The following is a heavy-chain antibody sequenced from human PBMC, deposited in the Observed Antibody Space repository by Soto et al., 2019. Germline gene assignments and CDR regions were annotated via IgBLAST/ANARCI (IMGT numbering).Heavy chain of an antibody. D-gene: IGHD5-18*01. V-gene: IGHV1-69*13. CDR2: IIPIFGTA. J-gene: IGHJ6*02. Sequence: GASVKVSWKASGDSFSSYAISCVRQVPGQGLEWMGGIIPIFGTANYAQKFQGRVTITADESTSTAYMELSSLRSEDTAVYYCARDHQPSGYSYGYYYYYGMDVWGQGTTVTVSS. CDR1: GDSFSSYA. CDR3: ARDHQPSGYSYGYYYYYGMDV.